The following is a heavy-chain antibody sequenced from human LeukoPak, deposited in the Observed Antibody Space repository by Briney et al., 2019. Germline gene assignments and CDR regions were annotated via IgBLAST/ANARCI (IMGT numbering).Heavy chain of an antibody. CDR1: GGSISSHY. V-gene: IGHV4-59*11. CDR2: IYNSGST. CDR3: ARGRDYCYYYMDV. J-gene: IGHJ6*03. Sequence: PSETLSLTCTVSGGSISSHYWSWIRQPPGKGLEWIGYIYNSGSTNYNPALKSRVTISVDTFKNQFSLKLSSVTAADTAVYYCARGRDYCYYYMDVWGKGTTVTVSS.